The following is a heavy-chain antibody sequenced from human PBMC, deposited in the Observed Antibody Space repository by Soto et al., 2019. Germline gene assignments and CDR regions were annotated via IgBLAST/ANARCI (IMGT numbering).Heavy chain of an antibody. J-gene: IGHJ6*03. CDR1: GGSFSGYY. CDR2: INHSGST. Sequence: SETLSLICAVYGGSFSGYYWSWIRQPPGKGLEWIGEINHSGSTNYNPSLKSRVTISVDTSKNQFSLKLSSVTAADTAVYYCAVRSHYDFWRKHYYYYMDVWGKGTTVTVSS. CDR3: AVRSHYDFWRKHYYYYMDV. D-gene: IGHD3-3*01. V-gene: IGHV4-34*01.